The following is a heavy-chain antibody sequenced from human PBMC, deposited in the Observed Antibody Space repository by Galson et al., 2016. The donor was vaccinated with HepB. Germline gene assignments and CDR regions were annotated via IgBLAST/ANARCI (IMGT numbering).Heavy chain of an antibody. CDR3: VSRHFYFDN. Sequence: SLRLSCAASGFTFSNYAMHWVRQAPGKGLEYISGISDNGGSTYYADSMKGRFTISRDNSKNMLYLQMISLRAEDTAFYYCVSRHFYFDNWGQGTLVTVSS. V-gene: IGHV3-64D*09. CDR1: GFTFSNYA. J-gene: IGHJ4*02. CDR2: ISDNGGST.